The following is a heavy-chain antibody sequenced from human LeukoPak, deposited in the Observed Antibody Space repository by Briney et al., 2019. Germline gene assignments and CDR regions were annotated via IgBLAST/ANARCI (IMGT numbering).Heavy chain of an antibody. CDR1: GFTLSSYG. J-gene: IGHJ3*01. Sequence: GGSLRLSCAASGFTLSSYGMHWVRQAPGKGLEWVAVTSYDGSNKYYADSVKGRFTISRDNSKSTVSLQMNSLRAEDTAVYYCTRVIGVFADSSGHWSGYFDPWGQGTMVTVSS. CDR3: TRVIGVFADSSGHWSGYFDP. CDR2: TSYDGSNK. D-gene: IGHD6-19*01. V-gene: IGHV3-30-3*01.